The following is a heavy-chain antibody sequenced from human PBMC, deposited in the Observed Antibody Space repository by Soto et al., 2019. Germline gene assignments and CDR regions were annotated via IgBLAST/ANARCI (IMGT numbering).Heavy chain of an antibody. CDR2: IWYDGSNK. D-gene: IGHD2-21*01. CDR1: GFTFSSYG. J-gene: IGHJ4*02. CDR3: ASLFAIRDY. Sequence: QVQLVESGGGVVQPGRSLRLSCAASGFTFSSYGMHWVRQAPGKGLEWVAVIWYDGSNKYYADSVKGRLTISRDNYKNTLYLQMNSLRAEDTAVYYCASLFAIRDYWGQGTLVTVSS. V-gene: IGHV3-33*01.